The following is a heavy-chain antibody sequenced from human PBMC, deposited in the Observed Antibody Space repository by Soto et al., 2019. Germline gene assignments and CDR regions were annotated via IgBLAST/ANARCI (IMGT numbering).Heavy chain of an antibody. V-gene: IGHV4-31*03. CDR1: GASINGGGYY. D-gene: IGHD4-17*01. CDR2: IYYSGNT. CDR3: ARDPSYGDYSYYGMDV. Sequence: QVQLQESGPGLVKPSQTLSLTCTVSGASINGGGYYWSWIRQHPGKGLEWIGSIYYSGNTYYSPSLKSRVTRSXXTXKXXFSLRLTSVTAADTAVYYCARDPSYGDYSYYGMDVWGQGTTVTVSS. J-gene: IGHJ6*02.